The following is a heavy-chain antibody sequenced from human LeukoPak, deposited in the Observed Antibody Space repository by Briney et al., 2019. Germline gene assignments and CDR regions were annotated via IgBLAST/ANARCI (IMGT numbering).Heavy chain of an antibody. Sequence: RASVTVSCKASGYTFTSYDINWVRQAPGQGLEWMGWMNPNSGNTGYAQKFQGRVTMTRNTSISTAYMELSSLRSEDTAVYYCARVSPNTVTTLQYFDYWGQGTLVTVSS. V-gene: IGHV1-8*01. CDR2: MNPNSGNT. D-gene: IGHD4-17*01. CDR1: GYTFTSYD. CDR3: ARVSPNTVTTLQYFDY. J-gene: IGHJ4*02.